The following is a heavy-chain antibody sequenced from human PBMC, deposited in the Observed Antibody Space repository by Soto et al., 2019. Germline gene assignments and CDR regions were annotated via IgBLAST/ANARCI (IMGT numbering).Heavy chain of an antibody. V-gene: IGHV4-39*01. Sequence: SAPLSRPCTVSAGSLSSSIYYWVWIRQPPGRVLDGIGSIYYSGITYCNPSLKSRGTISVARSKNPLSLKLGSVTAADTPVYSCERHGPPYYYYGMDVCGQGTTVTVSS. CDR2: IYYSGIT. CDR3: ERHGPPYYYYGMDV. J-gene: IGHJ6*02. CDR1: AGSLSSSIYY.